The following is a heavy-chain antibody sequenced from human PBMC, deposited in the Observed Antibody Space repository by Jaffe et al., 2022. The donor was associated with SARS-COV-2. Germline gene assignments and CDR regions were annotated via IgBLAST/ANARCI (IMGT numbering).Heavy chain of an antibody. V-gene: IGHV3-23*01. Sequence: EVQLLESGGGLVQPGGSLRLSCAASGFTFSSYAMSWVRQAPGKGLEWVSAISGSGGSTYYADSVKGRFTISRDNSKNTLYLQMNSLRAEDTAVYYCAKGITIFGVVIMALDYWGQGTLVTVSS. CDR1: GFTFSSYA. CDR3: AKGITIFGVVIMALDY. D-gene: IGHD3-3*01. J-gene: IGHJ4*02. CDR2: ISGSGGST.